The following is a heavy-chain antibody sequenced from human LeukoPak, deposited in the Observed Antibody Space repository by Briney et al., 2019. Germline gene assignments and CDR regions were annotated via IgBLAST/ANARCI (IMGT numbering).Heavy chain of an antibody. Sequence: GGSLRLSCAASGFTFSSYSMNWVRQAPGQGLEWVSSISSSSSYIYYADSVKGRFTISRDNAKNSLYLQMNSLRAEDTAVYYCARTPLYGGSFDYWGQGTLVTVSS. V-gene: IGHV3-21*01. CDR3: ARTPLYGGSFDY. D-gene: IGHD4/OR15-4a*01. CDR1: GFTFSSYS. CDR2: ISSSSSYI. J-gene: IGHJ4*02.